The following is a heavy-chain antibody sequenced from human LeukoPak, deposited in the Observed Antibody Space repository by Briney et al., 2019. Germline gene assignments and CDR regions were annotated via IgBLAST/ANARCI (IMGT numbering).Heavy chain of an antibody. Sequence: SVKVSCKASGYTFFNYDINWVRQATGQGPEWMGWMNPDSGNTGYAQKFQGRVTMTRDSSITTAYMELISLRFEDTAVYYCTRAIRHQLLSDYWGQGTLVTVAS. CDR1: GYTFFNYD. CDR2: MNPDSGNT. D-gene: IGHD2-2*01. CDR3: TRAIRHQLLSDY. V-gene: IGHV1-8*02. J-gene: IGHJ4*02.